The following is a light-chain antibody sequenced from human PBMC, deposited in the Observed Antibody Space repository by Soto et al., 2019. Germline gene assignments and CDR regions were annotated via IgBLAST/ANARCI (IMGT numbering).Light chain of an antibody. CDR1: QSVSSS. CDR2: AAS. V-gene: IGKV3-15*01. CDR3: QQYNNWVT. Sequence: EIVMTQSPATLSVSPGERVTRACRASQSVSSSLAWYQQKPGQAPRLLIYAASSRATGVPARFSGSGSGTEFTLTISSLQSEDFAVYYCQQYNNWVTFGGGTQVEIK. J-gene: IGKJ4*01.